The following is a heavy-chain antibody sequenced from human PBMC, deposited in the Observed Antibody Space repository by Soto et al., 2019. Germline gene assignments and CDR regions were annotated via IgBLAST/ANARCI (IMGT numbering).Heavy chain of an antibody. V-gene: IGHV5-10-1*01. CDR2: IDPSDSYT. D-gene: IGHD2-15*01. J-gene: IGHJ4*02. CDR3: ARHSYCSGGSCYFDY. CDR1: GYSFTSYW. Sequence: GESLKISCQGSGYSFTSYWISWVRQMPGKGLEWMGRIDPSDSYTNYSPSFQGHVTISADKSISTAYLQWSSLKASDTAMYYCARHSYCSGGSCYFDYWGQGTLVTVSS.